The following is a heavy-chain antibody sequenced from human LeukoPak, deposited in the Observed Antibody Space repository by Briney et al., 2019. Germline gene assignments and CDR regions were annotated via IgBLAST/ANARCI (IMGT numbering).Heavy chain of an antibody. V-gene: IGHV3-30-3*01. CDR2: ISYDGSNK. D-gene: IGHD3-3*01. CDR3: AKDFYNFWSGYYEGYFDY. Sequence: PGGSLRLSCAASGFTFSSYAMHWVRQAPGKGLEWVAVISYDGSNKYYADSVKGRFTISRDNSKNTLYLQMNSLRVDDTAIYYCAKDFYNFWSGYYEGYFDYWGQGALVTVSS. CDR1: GFTFSSYA. J-gene: IGHJ4*02.